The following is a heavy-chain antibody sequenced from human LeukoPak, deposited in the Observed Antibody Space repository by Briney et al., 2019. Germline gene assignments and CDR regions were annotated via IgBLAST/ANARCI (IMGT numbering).Heavy chain of an antibody. Sequence: GGSLRLSCSASGFTLFWHVMHWVRQAPGKPLEYVSFIHHNGDITSCADSVRGRFTVSRDNSKNTLFLDLTSLRTDDTAVYYCARDMSGTYSFDYWGQGTLVTVSS. V-gene: IGHV3-64D*06. CDR1: GFTLFWHV. D-gene: IGHD1-26*01. CDR3: ARDMSGTYSFDY. J-gene: IGHJ4*02. CDR2: IHHNGDIT.